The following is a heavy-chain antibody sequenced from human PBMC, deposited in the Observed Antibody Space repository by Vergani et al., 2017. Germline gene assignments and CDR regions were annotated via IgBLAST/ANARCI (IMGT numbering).Heavy chain of an antibody. V-gene: IGHV1-69*02. CDR3: ATRWDRASGFDP. CDR2: IIPILGIA. CDR1: VGTFSSYT. Sequence: QVQLVQSGAEVKKPGSSVKVSCKASVGTFSSYTINWVRQAPGQGLVWMGRIIPILGIANYAQKFQGRVTITADKSTSTAYMKLNSLRSEDTAVYYCATRWDRASGFDPWGKGTLVTVSS. D-gene: IGHD5-24*01. J-gene: IGHJ5*02.